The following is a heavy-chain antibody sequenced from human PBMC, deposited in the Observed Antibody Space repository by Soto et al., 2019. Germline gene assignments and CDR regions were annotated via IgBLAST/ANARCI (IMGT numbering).Heavy chain of an antibody. CDR3: ARTYDSNGYANQFDA. CDR2: IYDNGIT. J-gene: IGHJ4*02. V-gene: IGHV4-59*12. Sequence: QVVLQESGPGLVKPSETLSLTCSVSGRSITSYYWSWVRQTPGKGLEWIVYIYDNGITSQNPSLKSRVTISAYTSQNQFSLKRTSAPGADTAVYFCARTYDSNGYANQFDAWGQGILVTVTS. CDR1: GRSITSYY. D-gene: IGHD3-22*01.